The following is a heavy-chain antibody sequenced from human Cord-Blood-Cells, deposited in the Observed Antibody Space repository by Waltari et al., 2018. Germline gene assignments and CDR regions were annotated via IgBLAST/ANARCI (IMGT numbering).Heavy chain of an antibody. D-gene: IGHD3-3*01. CDR1: GGSFSGYY. J-gene: IGHJ4*02. V-gene: IGHV4-34*01. CDR2: INHSGST. CDR3: ARGWSPPRITIFGVVIDY. Sequence: QVQLQQWGAGLLKPSETLSLTCAVYGGSFSGYYWSWIRQPPGKGLEWIGEINHSGSTKYHPSLKSRVTISVDTSKNRFSLKLSAVTAADTAVYYCARGWSPPRITIFGVVIDYWGQGTLVTVSS.